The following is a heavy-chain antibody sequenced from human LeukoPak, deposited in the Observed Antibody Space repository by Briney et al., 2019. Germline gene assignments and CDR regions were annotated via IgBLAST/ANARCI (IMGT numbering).Heavy chain of an antibody. CDR1: GGSFSGYY. J-gene: IGHJ4*02. V-gene: IGHV4-34*01. Sequence: SETLSLTCAVYGGSFSGYYWSWIRQPPGKGLEWIGEINHSGSTNYNPSLKSRVTISVDTSKNQFSLRLSSVTAADTAVYYCARGRIQLYYWGQGTLVTVSS. CDR3: ARGRIQLYY. D-gene: IGHD5-18*01. CDR2: INHSGST.